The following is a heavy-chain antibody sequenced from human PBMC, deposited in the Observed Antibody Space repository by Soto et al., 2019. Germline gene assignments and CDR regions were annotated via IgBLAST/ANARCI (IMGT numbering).Heavy chain of an antibody. J-gene: IGHJ4*02. V-gene: IGHV3-11*01. CDR1: GFTFSDYY. Sequence: QVQLVESGGGLVKPGGSLRLSCAASGFTFSDYYMSWIRQAPGKGLEWVSYISSSGSTIYYADSVKGRFTISRDNAKNSLYLQMNSLRAEDTAVYYCARDLSIYDSSGYYSQAPRGIFDYWGQGTLVTVS. CDR2: ISSSGSTI. D-gene: IGHD3-22*01. CDR3: ARDLSIYDSSGYYSQAPRGIFDY.